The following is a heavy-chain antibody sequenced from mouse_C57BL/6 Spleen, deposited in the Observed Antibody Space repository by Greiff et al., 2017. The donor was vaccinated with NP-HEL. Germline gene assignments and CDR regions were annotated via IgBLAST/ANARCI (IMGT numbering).Heavy chain of an antibody. CDR3: ARGIYDGYLYYLDY. Sequence: VQLQQSGAELVKPGASVKLSCKASGYTFTSYWMHWVKQRPGQGLEWIGMIHPNSGSTNYNEKFKSKATLTVDKSSSTAYMQLSSLTSEDSAVYYCARGIYDGYLYYLDYWGQGTTLTVSS. V-gene: IGHV1-64*01. CDR1: GYTFTSYW. D-gene: IGHD2-3*01. CDR2: IHPNSGST. J-gene: IGHJ2*01.